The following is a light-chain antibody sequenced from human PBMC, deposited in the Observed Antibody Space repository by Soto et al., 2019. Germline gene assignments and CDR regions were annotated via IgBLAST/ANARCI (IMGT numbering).Light chain of an antibody. CDR2: EVN. J-gene: IGLJ1*01. CDR3: GSSAGSPTDV. V-gene: IGLV2-23*02. CDR1: SSNVGSYKL. Sequence: YVLHQPSSVSGAAGQSLTISCPGNSSNVGSYKLVSWYQQHPGKAPKLMIFEVNKRPSGVSNRFSGSKSGNTASLTISGLKVEDEAAYYCGSSAGSPTDVLGTGTKGLVL.